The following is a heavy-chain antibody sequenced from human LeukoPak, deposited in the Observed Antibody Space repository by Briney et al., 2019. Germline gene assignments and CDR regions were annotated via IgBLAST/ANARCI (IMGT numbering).Heavy chain of an antibody. CDR3: ARDGSGYSYPVYMDV. V-gene: IGHV3-74*01. Sequence: PGGSLRLSCAASGFTFSSYWMHWVRQAPGKGLVWVSRINSDGSSTSYADSVKGRFTISRDNAKNTLYLQMNSLRAEDTAVYYCARDGSGYSYPVYMDVWGKGTTVTISS. D-gene: IGHD5-18*01. J-gene: IGHJ6*03. CDR2: INSDGSST. CDR1: GFTFSSYW.